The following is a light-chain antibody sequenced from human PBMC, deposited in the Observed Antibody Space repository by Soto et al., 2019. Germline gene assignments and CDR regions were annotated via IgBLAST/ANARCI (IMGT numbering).Light chain of an antibody. CDR2: VAS. V-gene: IGKV3-15*01. CDR1: QSVSSN. CDR3: QQYNNWAPLT. J-gene: IGKJ4*01. Sequence: EIVMTQSPATLSVSPGERATLSCRASQSVSSNLAWYQQTPGQAPRLPTYVASPRATGIPARFSSSDSGTESTLTTCSLQSEDFALYYGQQYNNWAPLTCGGGIKVVSK.